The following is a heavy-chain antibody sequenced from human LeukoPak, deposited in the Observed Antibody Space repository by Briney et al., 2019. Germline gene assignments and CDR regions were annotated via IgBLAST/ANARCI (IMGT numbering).Heavy chain of an antibody. CDR1: GITFTNYV. Sequence: LSGGSLRLSCAVSGITFTNYVMSWVRQAPGKGLEWVSAISGSGGGTYYADSVKGRFTISRDNSKNTLYLQMNSLGAEDTAVYYCAKDDDYGGRVWYFDYWGQGTLVTVSS. CDR3: AKDDDYGGRVWYFDY. D-gene: IGHD4-23*01. V-gene: IGHV3-23*01. CDR2: ISGSGGGT. J-gene: IGHJ4*02.